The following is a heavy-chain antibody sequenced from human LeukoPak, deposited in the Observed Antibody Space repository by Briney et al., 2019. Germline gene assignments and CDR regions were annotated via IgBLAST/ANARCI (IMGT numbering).Heavy chain of an antibody. D-gene: IGHD6-13*01. Sequence: PSETLSLTCTVSGGSISSSSYYWGWIRQPPGKGLEWIGSIYYSGSTYYNPSLKSRVTISVDTSKNQFSLKLSSVTAADTAVYYCARQVRVWGSSWYRYMDVWGKGTTVTISS. J-gene: IGHJ6*03. CDR3: ARQVRVWGSSWYRYMDV. CDR1: GGSISSSSYY. V-gene: IGHV4-39*01. CDR2: IYYSGST.